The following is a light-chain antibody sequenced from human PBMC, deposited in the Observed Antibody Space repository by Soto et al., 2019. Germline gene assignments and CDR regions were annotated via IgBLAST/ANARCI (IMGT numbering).Light chain of an antibody. Sequence: SVLTQPAPVSGSHGQSITTSCTGTSSDVGGYNYVSWYQQHPGKAPKLMIYDVSNRPSGVSNRFSGSKSGNTASLTISGLQAEDEADYYCSSYTSSSTYVFGTGTKVTVL. CDR2: DVS. CDR3: SSYTSSSTYV. CDR1: SSDVGGYNY. V-gene: IGLV2-14*01. J-gene: IGLJ1*01.